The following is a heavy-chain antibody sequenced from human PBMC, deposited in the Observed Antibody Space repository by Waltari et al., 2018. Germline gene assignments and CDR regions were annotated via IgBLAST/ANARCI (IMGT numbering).Heavy chain of an antibody. J-gene: IGHJ5*02. CDR3: ARERHRLMEEGYLMALDP. CDR1: GYTFSDYG. CDR2: ISGNNGNT. V-gene: IGHV1-18*01. Sequence: QVQLVQSGAEVKKPGASVKVSCKASGYTFSDYGISWVRQAPGQGLEWMGWISGNNGNTNHAQKFQGRLIMTEDTSATTVYMELTDLTSDDTAVYYCARERHRLMEEGYLMALDPWGQGTLVTVSS. D-gene: IGHD3-3*01.